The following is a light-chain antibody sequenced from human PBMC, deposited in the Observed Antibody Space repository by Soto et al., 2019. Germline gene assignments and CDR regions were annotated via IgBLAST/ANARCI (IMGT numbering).Light chain of an antibody. Sequence: ILMTQSSDHLSVSPGESATLSCRASQRVYSNLAWYQQKPGQAPRLLIYGASTRATGIPARFSGSGSGTEFTLTISSLQSEDFAVYYCQQYNNWPPITFGQGTRLEIK. CDR3: QQYNNWPPIT. V-gene: IGKV3-15*01. CDR1: QRVYSN. J-gene: IGKJ5*01. CDR2: GAS.